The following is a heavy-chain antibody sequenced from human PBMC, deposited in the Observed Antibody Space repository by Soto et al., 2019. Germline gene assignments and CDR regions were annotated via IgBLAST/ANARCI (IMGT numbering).Heavy chain of an antibody. CDR2: ISGSGGST. D-gene: IGHD6-6*01. V-gene: IGHV3-23*01. CDR1: GVTFSSYA. CDR3: ANDEMRASSSIRAFDI. J-gene: IGHJ3*02. Sequence: GGSLRLSCAASGVTFSSYAMSWVRQAPGKGLEWVSAISGSGGSTYYADSMKGRFTISRDNSKNSMYLQMNSLRAEDTAVYYCANDEMRASSSIRAFDIWGQGTMVTVSS.